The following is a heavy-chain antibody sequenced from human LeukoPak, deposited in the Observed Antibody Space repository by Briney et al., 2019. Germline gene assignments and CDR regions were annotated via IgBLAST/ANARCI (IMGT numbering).Heavy chain of an antibody. Sequence: TSQTLSLTCTVSGGSITSCSYCWSWIRQPAGKGREWIGRIYTSGSTNYNPSLKSRVTISVDTSKSQFSLKVSSVTAADTAVYYCARLSGDASLDYWGQGTLVTVSS. D-gene: IGHD5-12*01. J-gene: IGHJ4*02. CDR1: GGSITSCSYC. CDR3: ARLSGDASLDY. CDR2: IYTSGST. V-gene: IGHV4-61*02.